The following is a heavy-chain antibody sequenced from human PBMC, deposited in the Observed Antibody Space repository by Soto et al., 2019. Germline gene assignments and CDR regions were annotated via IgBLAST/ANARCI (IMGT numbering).Heavy chain of an antibody. J-gene: IGHJ4*02. CDR1: GFTFSSYG. CDR3: AQDLRGLMVYDTLDY. CDR2: ISYDGSNK. Sequence: QVQLVESGGGVVQPGRSLRLSCAASGFTFSSYGMHWVRQAPGKGLEWVAVISYDGSNKYYADSVKGRFTISRDNSKNTLYLQMNSLRAEDTAVYYCAQDLRGLMVYDTLDYWGQGTLVTVSS. V-gene: IGHV3-30*18. D-gene: IGHD2-8*01.